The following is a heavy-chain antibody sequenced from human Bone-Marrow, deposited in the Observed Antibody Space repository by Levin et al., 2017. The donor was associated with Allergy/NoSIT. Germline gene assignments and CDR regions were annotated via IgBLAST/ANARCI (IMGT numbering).Heavy chain of an antibody. V-gene: IGHV3-7*01. J-gene: IGHJ5*02. CDR2: IKQDGSEK. CDR3: ARRFLQGGPGFSWFDP. D-gene: IGHD2-15*01. Sequence: SCAASGFTFSSYWMSWVRQAPGKGLEWVANIKQDGSEKYYVDSVKGRFTISRDNAKNSLYLQMNSLRAEDTAVYYCARRFLQGGPGFSWFDPWGQGTLVTVSS. CDR1: GFTFSSYW.